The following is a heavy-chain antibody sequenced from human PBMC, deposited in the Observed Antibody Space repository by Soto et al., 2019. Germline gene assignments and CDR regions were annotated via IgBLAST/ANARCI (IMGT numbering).Heavy chain of an antibody. V-gene: IGHV3-15*07. D-gene: IGHD2-8*01. CDR3: ATMGHCSNGVCSYHYYRMAV. CDR1: GFTFSHAW. J-gene: IGHJ6*02. Sequence: PGGSLRLSCGASGFTFSHAWMNWVRQAPGKGLEWVGRIKSKIDGGTSDYAAPVKGRFSISRDDSKDTLFLQMNSLKTEDTAVYFCATMGHCSNGVCSYHYYRMAVWALGTTVTVSS. CDR2: IKSKIDGGTS.